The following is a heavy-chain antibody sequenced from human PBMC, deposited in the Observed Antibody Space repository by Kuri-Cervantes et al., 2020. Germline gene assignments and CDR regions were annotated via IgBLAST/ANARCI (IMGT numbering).Heavy chain of an antibody. D-gene: IGHD3-9*01. CDR3: ARGRYSYYDILTGGMDV. CDR1: GGSISRGDYY. CDR2: IYYSGST. Sequence: SETLSLTCTVSGGSISRGDYYWSWIRQPPGKGLEWIGYIYYSGSTYYNPSLKSRLTISVDRSKNQFSLKLSSLTAAGTAVYYCARGRYSYYDILTGGMDVWGQGTTVTVSS. V-gene: IGHV4-30-4*01. J-gene: IGHJ6*02.